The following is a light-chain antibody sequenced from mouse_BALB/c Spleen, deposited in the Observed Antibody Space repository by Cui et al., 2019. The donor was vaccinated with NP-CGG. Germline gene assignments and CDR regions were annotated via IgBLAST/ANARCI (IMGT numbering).Light chain of an antibody. J-gene: IGLJ1*01. Sequence: QPVLTQASAPPITPGETVTLTCRSSTGAVTTSNYANWVQEKPDHLFTGLIGGTNNRAPGVPARFSGSLIGDKAALTITGAQTEDEAIYFCALWYSNHWVFGGGTKLTVL. V-gene: IGLV1*01. CDR2: GTN. CDR1: TGAVTTSNY. CDR3: ALWYSNHWV.